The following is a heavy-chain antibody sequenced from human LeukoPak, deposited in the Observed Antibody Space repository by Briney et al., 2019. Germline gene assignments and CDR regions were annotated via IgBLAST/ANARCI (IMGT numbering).Heavy chain of an antibody. D-gene: IGHD6-19*01. Sequence: GGSLRLSCAASGFTFDDYAMHWVRQAPGKGLEWVSGISWNSGSIGYADSVKGRFTISRDNAKNSLYLQMNSLRAEDTALYYCAKDSGHGSGQADYWGQGTLVTVSS. CDR3: AKDSGHGSGQADY. CDR1: GFTFDDYA. J-gene: IGHJ4*02. V-gene: IGHV3-9*01. CDR2: ISWNSGSI.